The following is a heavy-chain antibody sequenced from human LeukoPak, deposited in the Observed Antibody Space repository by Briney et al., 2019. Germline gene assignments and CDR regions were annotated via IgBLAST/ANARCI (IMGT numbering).Heavy chain of an antibody. Sequence: GGSLRLSCAASGFAFSSYGMSWVRQAPGKGLEWVSAISGSGGSTYYADSVKGRFTISRDNSKNTLYLQMNSLRAEDTAIYYCAKNGDRGAYCSGGSCYPYYYYNMDVWGKGTTVTISS. J-gene: IGHJ6*03. V-gene: IGHV3-23*01. D-gene: IGHD2-15*01. CDR2: ISGSGGST. CDR3: AKNGDRGAYCSGGSCYPYYYYNMDV. CDR1: GFAFSSYG.